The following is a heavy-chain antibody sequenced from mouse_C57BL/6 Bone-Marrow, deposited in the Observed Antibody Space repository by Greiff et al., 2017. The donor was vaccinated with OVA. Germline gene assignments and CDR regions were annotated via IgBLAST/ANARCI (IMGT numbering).Heavy chain of an antibody. V-gene: IGHV1-81*01. CDR2: IYPRSGNT. D-gene: IGHD4-1*01. CDR1: GYTLTSYC. CDR3: SLTQYFDV. J-gene: IGHJ1*01. Sequence: QVQLQQSGAELARPGASVKLSCKASGYTLTSYCISWVKQRPGQGLEWIGVIYPRSGNTYYNEKFKGKATLTADKSSSTAYMELRSLTSEDSAVYFCSLTQYFDVWGWGTTVTVSS.